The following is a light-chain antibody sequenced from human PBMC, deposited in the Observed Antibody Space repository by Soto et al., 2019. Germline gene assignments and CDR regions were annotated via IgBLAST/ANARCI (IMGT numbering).Light chain of an antibody. CDR1: SSDVGGYNY. CDR3: SSYTSSGTFVV. Sequence: QSALTQPASVSGSPGQSITISCTATSSDVGGYNYVSWYQQHPGKAPKLMIYDVSDRPSGVSNRFSGSKSGNTASLTISGLHSEDEADYYCSSYTSSGTFVVFCGGTQLTVL. V-gene: IGLV2-14*01. J-gene: IGLJ2*01. CDR2: DVS.